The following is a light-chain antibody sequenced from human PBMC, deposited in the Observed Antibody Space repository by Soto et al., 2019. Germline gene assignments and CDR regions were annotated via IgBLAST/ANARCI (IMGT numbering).Light chain of an antibody. CDR1: QSISNS. V-gene: IGKV1-39*01. Sequence: DIQMTQSPSSLSASVGDRVTITCRASQSISNSLNWYQQKPGRAPKLLIYAASSLQSGVPSRFSGSGSGTDFILTISSLQPEDFATYHCQQSYSTPRDFGQGTRLEIK. J-gene: IGKJ5*01. CDR3: QQSYSTPRD. CDR2: AAS.